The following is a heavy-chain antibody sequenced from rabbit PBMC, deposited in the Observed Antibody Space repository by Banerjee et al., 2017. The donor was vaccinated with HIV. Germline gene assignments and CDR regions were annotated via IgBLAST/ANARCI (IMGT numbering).Heavy chain of an antibody. J-gene: IGHJ4*01. CDR1: GFTISSSYY. V-gene: IGHV1S45*01. CDR2: IYAGSGGST. Sequence: QEQLVESGGGLVQPEGSLTLTCKASGFTISSSYYMCWVRQAPGKGLEWIACIYAGSGGSTYYASWAKGRFTISKTSSTTVTLQMTSLTAADTATYFCARGWAGYGGYGYGMIRFNLWGQGTLVTVS. CDR3: ARGWAGYGGYGYGMIRFNL. D-gene: IGHD6-1*01.